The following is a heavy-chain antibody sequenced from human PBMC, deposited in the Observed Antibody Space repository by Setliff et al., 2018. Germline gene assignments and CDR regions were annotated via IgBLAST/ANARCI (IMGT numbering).Heavy chain of an antibody. CDR3: ARDCSGGSCYDY. J-gene: IGHJ4*02. CDR1: GFTFSSYA. V-gene: IGHV3-23*01. D-gene: IGHD2-15*01. CDR2: ISSTGGST. Sequence: GGSLRLSCAASGFTFSSYAMSWVRQVPGKGLSWVSAISSTGGSTYYADSVQGRFTISRDNSKNTLYLQMNSLRAEDTAVYYCARDCSGGSCYDYWGQGTLVTVSS.